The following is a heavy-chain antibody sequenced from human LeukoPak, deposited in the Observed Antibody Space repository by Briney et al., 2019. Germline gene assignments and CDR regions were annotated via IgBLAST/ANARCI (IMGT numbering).Heavy chain of an antibody. V-gene: IGHV1-18*01. D-gene: IGHD1-26*01. CDR3: ARDWELLSGSDAFDI. J-gene: IGHJ3*02. CDR1: GYTFTSYG. CDR2: ISAYNGDT. Sequence: GASVKVSCKASGYTFTSYGISWVRQAPGQGLEWMGWISAYNGDTNFAQKLQGRVTMTTDTCTSTAYMELRSLRSDATAVYYCARDWELLSGSDAFDIWGQGTMVTASS.